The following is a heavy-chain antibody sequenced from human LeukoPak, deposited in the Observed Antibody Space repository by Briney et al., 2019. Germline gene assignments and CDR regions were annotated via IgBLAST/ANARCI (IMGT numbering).Heavy chain of an antibody. V-gene: IGHV4-59*08. CDR3: ARHTPENRSNGMDV. CDR1: GGSISTYY. CDR2: IYYSGST. J-gene: IGHJ6*02. Sequence: SETLSLTCTVSGGSISTYYWSWIRQPPGKGLEGIGYIYYSGSTNQNPSLKSRVTMSVDTSKNQFSLKLSSVTAADTAVYYCARHTPENRSNGMDVWGQGTTVTVSS. D-gene: IGHD1-26*01.